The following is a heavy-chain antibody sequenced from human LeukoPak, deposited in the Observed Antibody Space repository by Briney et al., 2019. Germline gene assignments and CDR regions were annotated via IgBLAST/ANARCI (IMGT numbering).Heavy chain of an antibody. J-gene: IGHJ4*02. V-gene: IGHV3-23*01. Sequence: PGGSLRLSCAASGFTFSSYAMNWVRQAPGKGLEWVSGISGRGGSIYYADSVTGRFTMSRDNSKNTLYLQMDGLRAEDTAVYYCAKDARVRDYDFWSGYSFFDYWGQGTLVTVSS. CDR3: AKDARVRDYDFWSGYSFFDY. D-gene: IGHD3-3*01. CDR1: GFTFSSYA. CDR2: ISGRGGSI.